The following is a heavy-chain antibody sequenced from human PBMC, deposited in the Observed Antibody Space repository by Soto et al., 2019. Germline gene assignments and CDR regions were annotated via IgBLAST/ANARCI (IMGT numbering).Heavy chain of an antibody. V-gene: IGHV4-39*01. CDR3: YVFGVVTDFDN. CDR1: DGSSSSSSDY. Sequence: PSETKSLTCTVADGSSSSSSDYWGWIRQPPGKGLEWIGSIYYSGSTYYNPSLKSRVTISVDTSKNQFSLKLSSVTAADTVVYYCYVFGVVTDFDNWGQGTLVTVSS. J-gene: IGHJ4*02. CDR2: IYYSGST. D-gene: IGHD3-3*01.